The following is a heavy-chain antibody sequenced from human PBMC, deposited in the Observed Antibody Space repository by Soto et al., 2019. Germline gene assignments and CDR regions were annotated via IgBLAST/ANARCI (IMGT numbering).Heavy chain of an antibody. Sequence: PGGSLRLSCAASGFTFSSYAMSWVRQAPGKGLEWVSAISGSGGSTYYADSVKGRFTISRDNSKNTLYLQMNSLRAEDTAVYYCAKELKPDIVVVPAAMLRDWGQGTLVTVSS. CDR2: ISGSGGST. V-gene: IGHV3-23*01. CDR1: GFTFSSYA. CDR3: AKELKPDIVVVPAAMLRD. J-gene: IGHJ4*02. D-gene: IGHD2-2*01.